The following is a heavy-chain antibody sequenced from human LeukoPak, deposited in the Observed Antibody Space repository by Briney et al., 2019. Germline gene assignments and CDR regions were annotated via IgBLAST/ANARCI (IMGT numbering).Heavy chain of an antibody. J-gene: IGHJ3*02. D-gene: IGHD4-11*01. CDR3: AKTMTTVTTTDAFDI. CDR1: RFTFSNYA. V-gene: IGHV3-23*01. CDR2: ISGSGGST. Sequence: PGGSLRLSCAASRFTFSNYAMNWVRQAPGKGLEWVSGISGSGGSTYYADSVKGRFTISRDNSKNTLYLQMNSLRAEDTAVYYCAKTMTTVTTTDAFDIWGQGTMVTVSS.